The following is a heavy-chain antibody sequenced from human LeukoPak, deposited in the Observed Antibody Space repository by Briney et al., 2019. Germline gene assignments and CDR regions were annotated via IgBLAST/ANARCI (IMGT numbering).Heavy chain of an antibody. V-gene: IGHV3-21*01. J-gene: IGHJ4*02. Sequence: GGSLRLSCAASGFTFSSYSMNWVRQAPGKGLEWVSSISSSSSYIYYADSVKGRFTISRGSAKNSLYLQMNSLRAEDTAVYYCAREYDSGSYHFDYWGQGTLVTVSS. CDR3: AREYDSGSYHFDY. D-gene: IGHD1-26*01. CDR2: ISSSSSYI. CDR1: GFTFSSYS.